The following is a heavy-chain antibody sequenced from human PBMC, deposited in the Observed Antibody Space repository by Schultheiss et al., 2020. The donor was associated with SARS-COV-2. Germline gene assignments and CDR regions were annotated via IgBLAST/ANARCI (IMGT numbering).Heavy chain of an antibody. V-gene: IGHV3-74*01. CDR3: VKEGEEMGTS. CDR1: GFTFSSYW. CDR2: INSDGSST. J-gene: IGHJ4*02. Sequence: GGSLRLSCAASGFTFSSYWMHWVRQVPGKGLVWVSRINSDGSSTSYADSVKGRFIISRDNTKNSLDLQMNSLRVDDTAVYYCVKEGEEMGTSWGQGTLVTVSS. D-gene: IGHD5-24*01.